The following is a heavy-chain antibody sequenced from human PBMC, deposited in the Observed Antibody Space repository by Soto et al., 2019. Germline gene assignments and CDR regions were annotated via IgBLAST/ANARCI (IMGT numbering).Heavy chain of an antibody. V-gene: IGHV3-23*01. CDR2: ISGSGGST. J-gene: IGHJ4*02. Sequence: GGSLRLSCAASGSTFSSYAMSWVRQAPGKGLEWVSAISGSGGSTYYADSVKGRFTISRDNSKNTLYLQMNSLRAEDTAVYYCAKLYDFWSGYPHFDYWGQGTPVTVSS. CDR3: AKLYDFWSGYPHFDY. CDR1: GSTFSSYA. D-gene: IGHD3-3*01.